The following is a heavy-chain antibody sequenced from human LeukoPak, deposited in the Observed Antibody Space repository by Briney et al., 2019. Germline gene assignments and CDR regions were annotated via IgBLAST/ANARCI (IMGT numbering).Heavy chain of an antibody. CDR3: ARVDTPPWASYYYYYMDV. V-gene: IGHV3-7*01. J-gene: IGHJ6*03. Sequence: GGSLRLSCAASGFTFSSYWMSWVRQAPGKGLEWVANIKQDGSEKYYVDSVKGRFTISRDNAKNSLYLQMNSLRAEDTAVYYCARVDTPPWASYYYYYMDVWGKGTTVTVSS. CDR1: GFTFSSYW. CDR2: IKQDGSEK. D-gene: IGHD1-26*01.